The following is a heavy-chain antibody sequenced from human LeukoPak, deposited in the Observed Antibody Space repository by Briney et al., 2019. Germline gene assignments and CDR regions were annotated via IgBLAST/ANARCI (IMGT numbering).Heavy chain of an antibody. CDR1: GFTFSAYW. J-gene: IGHJ4*02. CDR2: IEQDGSEK. V-gene: IGHV3-7*03. CDR3: ASGTQAAADY. D-gene: IGHD2-15*01. Sequence: GGSLRLSCAASGFTFSAYWMSWVRQAPGKGLEWVANIEQDGSEKYFVDSVKGRFTISRDDSKNTLYLQMNSLRAEDTAVYYCASGTQAAADYWGQGTLVTVSS.